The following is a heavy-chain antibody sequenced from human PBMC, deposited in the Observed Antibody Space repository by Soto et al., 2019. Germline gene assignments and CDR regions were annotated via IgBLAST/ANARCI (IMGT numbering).Heavy chain of an antibody. CDR3: ARDHPMGLNIVVTPPLFWFDP. CDR2: ISAYNGNT. V-gene: IGHV1-18*01. Sequence: ASVKVSCKASGYTFTSYGISWVRQAPGQGLEWMGWISAYNGNTNYAQKLQGRVTMTTDTSTSTAYMELRSLRSDDTAVYYCARDHPMGLNIVVTPPLFWFDPWGQGPLVTVSS. CDR1: GYTFTSYG. D-gene: IGHD5-12*01. J-gene: IGHJ5*02.